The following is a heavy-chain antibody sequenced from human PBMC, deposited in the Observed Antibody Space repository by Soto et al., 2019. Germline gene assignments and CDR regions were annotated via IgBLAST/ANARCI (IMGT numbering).Heavy chain of an antibody. CDR3: AKGLGPIVAGTKTADAFDI. J-gene: IGHJ3*02. V-gene: IGHV3-23*01. D-gene: IGHD6-19*01. CDR1: GFTFSSYA. Sequence: EVQLLESGGGLVQPGGSLRLSCAASGFTFSSYAMSWVRQAPGKGLEWVSAISGSCGSTYYADSVKGRFTISRDNSKNTLYLQMNSLRAEDTAVYYCAKGLGPIVAGTKTADAFDIWGQGTMVTVSS. CDR2: ISGSCGST.